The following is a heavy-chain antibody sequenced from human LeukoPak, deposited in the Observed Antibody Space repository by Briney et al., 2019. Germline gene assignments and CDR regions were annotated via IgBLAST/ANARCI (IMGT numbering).Heavy chain of an antibody. J-gene: IGHJ3*02. Sequence: GASVKVSCKASGYTFSTYGISWVRQAPGQGLEWMGWISAYTGNTNYAQNLQGRVTMTTDTSTSTAYMELRSLRSDDTAVYYCARAPMDSSGYYPNDAFDIWGQGIMVTVSS. CDR3: ARAPMDSSGYYPNDAFDI. D-gene: IGHD3-22*01. CDR1: GYTFSTYG. CDR2: ISAYTGNT. V-gene: IGHV1-18*01.